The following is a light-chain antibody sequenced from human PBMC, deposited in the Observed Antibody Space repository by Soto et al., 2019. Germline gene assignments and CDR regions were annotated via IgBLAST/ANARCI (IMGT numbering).Light chain of an antibody. Sequence: EIVVTQSPGTLSLSPGERATLSCRASQSVSSSYLAWYQQKPGQAPRLLIYGASSRATGIPDRFSGSGSGTDFTLTISRLEPEDFAVYYCQQYCSSPPWTAFGQGTKVEIK. V-gene: IGKV3-20*01. CDR1: QSVSSSY. J-gene: IGKJ1*01. CDR2: GAS. CDR3: QQYCSSPPWTA.